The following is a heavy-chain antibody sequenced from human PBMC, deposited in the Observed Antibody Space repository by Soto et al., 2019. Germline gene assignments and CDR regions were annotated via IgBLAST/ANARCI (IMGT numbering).Heavy chain of an antibody. CDR1: GGSFSGYY. V-gene: IGHV4-34*01. CDR2: INHSGST. Sequence: SETLSLTCAVYGGSFSGYYWTWIRQPPGKGLEWIGEINHSGSTDYNPSLKSRVTISVDTSKNQFSLKLTSVTAVDTAVYYCARRGDYYDSTGDATDIWGQGTMVTV. J-gene: IGHJ3*02. D-gene: IGHD3-22*01. CDR3: ARRGDYYDSTGDATDI.